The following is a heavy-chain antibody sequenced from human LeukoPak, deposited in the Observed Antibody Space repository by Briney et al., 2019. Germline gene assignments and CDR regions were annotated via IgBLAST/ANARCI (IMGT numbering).Heavy chain of an antibody. V-gene: IGHV1-2*02. CDR2: INPNSGGT. J-gene: IGHJ4*02. D-gene: IGHD2-21*02. CDR3: AREAVRYCGGDCQVDY. Sequence: ASVKVSCKASGYILTDYDIHWVRQAPGQGLEWMGWINPNSGGTNYAQEFQGRVTITRDTSITTTYMDLSRLKSDDTAVYYCAREAVRYCGGDCQVDYWGQGTLVTVSS. CDR1: GYILTDYD.